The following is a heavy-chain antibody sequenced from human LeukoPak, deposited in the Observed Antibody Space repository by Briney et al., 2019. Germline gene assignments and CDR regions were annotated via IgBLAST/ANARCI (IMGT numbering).Heavy chain of an antibody. J-gene: IGHJ6*02. Sequence: SETLSLTCAVYGGSFSGYYWSWIRQPPGKGLEWIGEINHSGSTKYNPSLKSRVTISVDTSKIQFSLKLSSVTAADTAVYYCARGDPYYYYGMDVWGQGTTVTVSS. CDR1: GGSFSGYY. CDR2: INHSGST. CDR3: ARGDPYYYYGMDV. V-gene: IGHV4-34*01.